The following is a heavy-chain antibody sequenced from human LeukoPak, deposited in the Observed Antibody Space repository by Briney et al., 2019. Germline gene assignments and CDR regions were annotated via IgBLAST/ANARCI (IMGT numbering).Heavy chain of an antibody. CDR3: ARELHSGSYYFDY. J-gene: IGHJ4*02. CDR1: GGSISSYY. V-gene: IGHV4-59*12. CDR2: IYYSGST. Sequence: KISETLPLTCTVSGGSISSYYWSWIRQPPGKGLEWIGYIYYSGSTNYNPSLKSRVTISVDTSKNQFSLKLTSVTAADTAVYYCARELHSGSYYFDYWGQGTLVTVSS. D-gene: IGHD1-26*01.